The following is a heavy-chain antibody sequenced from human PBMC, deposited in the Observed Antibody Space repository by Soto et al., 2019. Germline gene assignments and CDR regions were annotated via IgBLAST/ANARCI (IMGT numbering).Heavy chain of an antibody. Sequence: QVPLVQSGAEVKKPGASVKVSCKASGYTFHNYGVNWVRQAPGHGLEWMGRISGYNYNTHYAQNFEGRVTMTTDTSTSTAYMELRSLRSDDTAMYCCARLTRVCRLVLDYWGQGAEVTVSS. CDR1: GYTFHNYG. CDR3: ARLTRVCRLVLDY. V-gene: IGHV1-18*01. D-gene: IGHD2-8*01. J-gene: IGHJ4*02. CDR2: ISGYNYNT.